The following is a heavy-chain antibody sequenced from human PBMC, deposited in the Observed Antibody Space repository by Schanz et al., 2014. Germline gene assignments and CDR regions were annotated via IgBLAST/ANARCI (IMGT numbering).Heavy chain of an antibody. D-gene: IGHD2-2*01. V-gene: IGHV1-18*04. CDR3: LRANPTQHVVLPDALRY. Sequence: QVQLVQSGAEVKEPGASVKLSCKSSGYTFTDYYMQWVRQAPGQGFEWMGWIGAFQGNTKYAQKFQDRVTLTSDTSASTAYLELRSLRPDDTAVYYCLRANPTQHVVLPDALRYWGQGTLVSVSS. J-gene: IGHJ4*02. CDR1: GYTFTDYY. CDR2: IGAFQGNT.